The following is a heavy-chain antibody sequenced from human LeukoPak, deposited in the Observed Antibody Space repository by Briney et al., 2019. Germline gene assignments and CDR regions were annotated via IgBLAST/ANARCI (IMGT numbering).Heavy chain of an antibody. Sequence: GGSLRLSCEASGFTFSNYAMHWVRQAPGKGLEWVAVIWYDGSKDYYANSVKGRFTISRDNSKNTVYLQMNSLRAEDTAIYYCAREADCSGGNCYRGAFDIWGQGTMITVSS. CDR1: GFTFSNYA. D-gene: IGHD2-15*01. V-gene: IGHV3-33*01. J-gene: IGHJ3*02. CDR3: AREADCSGGNCYRGAFDI. CDR2: IWYDGSKD.